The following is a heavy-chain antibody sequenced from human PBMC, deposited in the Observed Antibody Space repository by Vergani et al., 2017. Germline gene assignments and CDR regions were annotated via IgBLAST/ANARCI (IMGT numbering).Heavy chain of an antibody. CDR2: IYSGGST. V-gene: IGHV3-53*01. J-gene: IGHJ4*02. CDR3: AISQYYDILTGYYAY. CDR1: GFTVSSNY. Sequence: EVQLVESGGGLIQPGGSLRLSCAASGFTVSSNYMSWVRQAPGKGLEWVSVIYSGGSTYYADSVKGRFTISRDNAKNSLYLQMNSLRAEDTAVYYCAISQYYDILTGYYAYWGQGTLVTVSS. D-gene: IGHD3-9*01.